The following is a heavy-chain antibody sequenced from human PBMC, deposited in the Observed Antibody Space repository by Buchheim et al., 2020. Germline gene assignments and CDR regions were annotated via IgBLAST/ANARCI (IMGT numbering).Heavy chain of an antibody. D-gene: IGHD2-2*01. CDR3: ARDRQYCSSTSCHSFDY. Sequence: QVQLVESGGGLVKPGGSLRLSCAASGFTFSDYYMSWIRQAPGKGLEWVSYISSSSSYTNYADSVKGRFTISRDNAKNSLYLQMNSLRAEDTAVYYCARDRQYCSSTSCHSFDYWGQGTL. V-gene: IGHV3-11*06. J-gene: IGHJ4*02. CDR1: GFTFSDYY. CDR2: ISSSSSYT.